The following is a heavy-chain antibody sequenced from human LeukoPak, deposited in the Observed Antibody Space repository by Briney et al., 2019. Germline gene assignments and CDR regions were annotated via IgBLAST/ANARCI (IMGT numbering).Heavy chain of an antibody. CDR3: ARTPDYYYDSSGYFSYFGY. CDR2: IYYSGST. CDR1: GGSISSSSYY. V-gene: IGHV4-39*07. D-gene: IGHD3-22*01. Sequence: PSETLSLTCTVSGGSISSSSYYWGWIRQPPGKGLEWIGSIYYSGSTYYNPSLKSRVTISVDTSKNQFSLKLSSVTAADTAVYYCARTPDYYYDSSGYFSYFGYWGQGTLVTVSS. J-gene: IGHJ4*02.